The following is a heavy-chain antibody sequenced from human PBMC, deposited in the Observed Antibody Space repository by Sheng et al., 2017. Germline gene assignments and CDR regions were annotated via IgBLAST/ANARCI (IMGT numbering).Heavy chain of an antibody. Sequence: QVQLVESGGGVVQPGRSLRLSCTASGFTFSSYGMHWVRQAPGKGLEWVAVIWYDGSNKYYADSVKGRFTISRDNSKNTLYLQMNSLRAEDTAVYYCARDHRRDGYNYGYWGQGTLVTV. J-gene: IGHJ4*02. V-gene: IGHV3-33*01. CDR3: ARDHRRDGYNYGY. CDR2: IWYDGSNK. CDR1: GFTFSSYG. D-gene: IGHD5-12*01.